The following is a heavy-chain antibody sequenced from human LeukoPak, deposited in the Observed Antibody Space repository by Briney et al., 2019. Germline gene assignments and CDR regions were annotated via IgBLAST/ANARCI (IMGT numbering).Heavy chain of an antibody. CDR2: IIPIFGTA. D-gene: IGHD3-22*01. V-gene: IGHV1-69*13. CDR3: EASGYTPWYFDY. J-gene: IGHJ4*02. CDR1: EGTLSSYA. Sequence: GASVKVSCKASEGTLSSYAISWVRKPPGQGLEWMGGIIPIFGTANYAQKFQGRVTITADESTSTAYMELSSLRSEDTAVYYCEASGYTPWYFDYWGQGTLVTVSS.